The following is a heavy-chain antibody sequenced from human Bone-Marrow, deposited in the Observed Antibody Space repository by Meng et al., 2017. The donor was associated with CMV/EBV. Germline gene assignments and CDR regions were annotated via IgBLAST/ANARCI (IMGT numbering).Heavy chain of an antibody. CDR3: ARANGLTYYDFGRGWFDP. Sequence: LQLEESGPGRGKPSEPRALTCTVSGGSISSSSYYWGWIRQPPGKGLEWIGSIYYSGSTYYNPSLKSRVTISVDTSKNQFSLKLSSVTAADTAVYYCARANGLTYYDFGRGWFDPWGQGTLVTVSS. D-gene: IGHD3-3*01. J-gene: IGHJ5*02. CDR2: IYYSGST. CDR1: GGSISSSSYY. V-gene: IGHV4-39*07.